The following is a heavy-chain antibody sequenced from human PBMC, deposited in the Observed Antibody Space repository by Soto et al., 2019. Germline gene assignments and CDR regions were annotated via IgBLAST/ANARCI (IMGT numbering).Heavy chain of an antibody. J-gene: IGHJ6*02. Sequence: QVQLVQSGAEVKKPGASMKVSCKASGYTFTKFYIHWVRQAPGQRLEWMGTIDPSGGSTVYAQKFQGRVTVTRVTSTSTVSMELSSLRSEDTAVYYCARSAFWRGYPPYHYYYGMDVWGQGTTVTVSS. D-gene: IGHD3-3*01. CDR1: GYTFTKFY. V-gene: IGHV1-46*01. CDR3: ARSAFWRGYPPYHYYYGMDV. CDR2: IDPSGGST.